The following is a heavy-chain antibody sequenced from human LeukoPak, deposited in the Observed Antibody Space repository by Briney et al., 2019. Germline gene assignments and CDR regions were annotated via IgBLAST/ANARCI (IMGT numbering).Heavy chain of an antibody. CDR1: GYTFTGYY. V-gene: IGHV1-2*02. CDR2: INPNSGGT. CDR3: ASSIVYCSSTSCYFN. J-gene: IGHJ4*02. Sequence: ASVKVSCKASGYTFTGYYIDWVRQAPGQGLEWMGWINPNSGGTNYAQKFQGRVTMTRDTSISTAYMELSRLRSDDTAVYYCASSIVYCSSTSCYFNWGQGTLVTVSS. D-gene: IGHD2-2*01.